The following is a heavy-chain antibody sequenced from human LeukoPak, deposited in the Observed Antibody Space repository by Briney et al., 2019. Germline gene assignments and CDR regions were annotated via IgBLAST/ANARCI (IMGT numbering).Heavy chain of an antibody. CDR1: GYTFTGDY. CDR2: INPNSGGT. D-gene: IGHD1-26*01. J-gene: IGHJ4*02. V-gene: IGHV1-2*06. CDR3: ARDRNLYSGSFAS. Sequence: ASVKVSCKASGYTFTGDYMHWVRQAPGQGLEWMGRINPNSGGTNYAQKFQGRVTMTRDTSISTAYMELSRLTSDDTAVYYCARDRNLYSGSFASWGQGTLVTVPS.